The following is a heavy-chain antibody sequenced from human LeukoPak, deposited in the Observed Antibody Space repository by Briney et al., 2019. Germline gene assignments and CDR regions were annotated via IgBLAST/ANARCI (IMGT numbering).Heavy chain of an antibody. V-gene: IGHV7-4-1*02. J-gene: IGHJ5*02. CDR1: GYTFTSYA. Sequence: ASVKVSCKASGYTFTSYAMNWVRRAPGQGLEWMGWINTNTGNPTYAQGFTGRFVFSLDTSVSTAYLQISSLKAEDTAVYYCARVPFVVMGVTGNWFDPWGQGTLVTVSS. D-gene: IGHD2-8*01. CDR3: ARVPFVVMGVTGNWFDP. CDR2: INTNTGNP.